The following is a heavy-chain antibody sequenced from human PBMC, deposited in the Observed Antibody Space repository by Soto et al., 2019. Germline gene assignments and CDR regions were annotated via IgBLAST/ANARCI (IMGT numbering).Heavy chain of an antibody. V-gene: IGHV3-23*01. CDR3: ANILTAAGTNC. Sequence: GGSLRLSCVASGFTFSAYVMSWVRQAPGKGLEWVSSVSGSGRSTFYADSVKGRFTISRDNSRNTLYLQMNSLRTEDTAVYYCANILTAAGTNCWGQGTLVTVSS. CDR2: VSGSGRST. J-gene: IGHJ4*02. CDR1: GFTFSAYV. D-gene: IGHD6-13*01.